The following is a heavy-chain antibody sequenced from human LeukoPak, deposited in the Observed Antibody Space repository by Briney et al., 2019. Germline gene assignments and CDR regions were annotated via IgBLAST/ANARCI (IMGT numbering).Heavy chain of an antibody. Sequence: PSETLSLTCTVSGGSISSSSCYWGWIRQPPGKGLEWIGSIYYSGSTYYNPSLKSRVTISVDTSKNQFSLKLSSVTAADTAVYYCARNSLGSIAAPKFDPWGQGTLVTVSS. CDR1: GGSISSSSCY. J-gene: IGHJ5*02. CDR3: ARNSLGSIAAPKFDP. CDR2: IYYSGST. D-gene: IGHD6-6*01. V-gene: IGHV4-39*01.